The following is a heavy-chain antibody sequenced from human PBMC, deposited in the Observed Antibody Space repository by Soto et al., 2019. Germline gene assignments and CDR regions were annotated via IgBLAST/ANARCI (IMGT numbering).Heavy chain of an antibody. CDR1: GYTFTSYG. J-gene: IGHJ6*03. Sequence: GASVKVSCKASGYTFTSYGISWVRQAPGQRLEWMGWINAGNGNTKYSQKFQGRVTITRDTSASTAYMELSSLRSEDTVVYYCARDWSRGYYYYMDVWGKGTTVTVSS. CDR2: INAGNGNT. D-gene: IGHD3-3*01. V-gene: IGHV1-3*01. CDR3: ARDWSRGYYYYMDV.